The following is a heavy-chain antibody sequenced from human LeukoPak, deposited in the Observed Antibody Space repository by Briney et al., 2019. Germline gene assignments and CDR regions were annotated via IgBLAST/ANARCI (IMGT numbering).Heavy chain of an antibody. CDR3: ARVGVGSWYYFDY. CDR1: GFTSSNYE. J-gene: IGHJ4*02. CDR2: ISSSSSYT. V-gene: IGHV3-11*05. D-gene: IGHD6-13*01. Sequence: GGSLRLSCAASGFTSSNYELNWVRQAPGKGLEWVSYISSSSSYTNHADSVKGRFTISRDNAKNSLYLQMNSLRAEDTAVYYCARVGVGSWYYFDYWGQGTLVTVSS.